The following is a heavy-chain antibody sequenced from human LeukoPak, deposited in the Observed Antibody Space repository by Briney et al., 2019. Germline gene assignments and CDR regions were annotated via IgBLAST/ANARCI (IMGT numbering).Heavy chain of an antibody. CDR1: GFTFSSHA. CDR2: ITSGSGSNV. V-gene: IGHV3-23*01. Sequence: PGGSLRLSCAASGFTFSSHAMSWVRQAPGKGLEWVSAITSGSGSNVYYTDPLKGRFTISRDNSKNTLYLHMNSLRAEDTAVYYCARHGSWSFDYWGQGTLLTVSA. CDR3: ARHGSWSFDY. D-gene: IGHD6-13*01. J-gene: IGHJ4*02.